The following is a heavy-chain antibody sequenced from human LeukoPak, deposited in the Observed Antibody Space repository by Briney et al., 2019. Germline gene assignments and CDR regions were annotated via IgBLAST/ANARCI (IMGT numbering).Heavy chain of an antibody. CDR2: IIPIFGTA. Sequence: SVKVSCKASGGTFSSYAISWVRQAPGQGLEWMGGIIPIFGTANYAQKFQGRVTITADESTSTAYMELSSLRSEDTAVYYCARFEWELLRGIYYYGMDVWGQGTTVTVSS. D-gene: IGHD1-26*01. J-gene: IGHJ6*02. V-gene: IGHV1-69*13. CDR3: ARFEWELLRGIYYYGMDV. CDR1: GGTFSSYA.